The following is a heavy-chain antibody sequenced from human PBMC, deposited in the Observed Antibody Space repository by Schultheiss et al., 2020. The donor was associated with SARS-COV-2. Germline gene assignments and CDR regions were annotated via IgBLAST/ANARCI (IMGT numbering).Heavy chain of an antibody. V-gene: IGHV4-59*12. CDR3: ARLSDYYDSSGYFDY. CDR1: GGSISSYY. Sequence: GSLRLSCTVSGGSISSYYWSWIRQPPGKGLEWIGYIYYSGSTNYNPSLKSRVTISVDTSKNQFSLKLSSVTAADTAVYYCARLSDYYDSSGYFDYWGQGTLVTVSS. D-gene: IGHD3-22*01. CDR2: IYYSGST. J-gene: IGHJ4*02.